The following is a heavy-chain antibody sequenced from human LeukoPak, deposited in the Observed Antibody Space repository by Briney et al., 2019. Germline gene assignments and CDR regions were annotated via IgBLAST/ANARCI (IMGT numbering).Heavy chain of an antibody. V-gene: IGHV3-53*04. Sequence: AGGSLRLSCAVSGFTVSRNYMSWVRQAPGKGLEWVSVIYSDGSTYYVDSVKGRFTISRQSSENTLYLQMNSLRAEDTAVYYCARGYSSDWSLWDWGQGTLVTVFS. D-gene: IGHD6-13*01. CDR2: IYSDGST. CDR1: GFTVSRNY. CDR3: ARGYSSDWSLWD. J-gene: IGHJ4*02.